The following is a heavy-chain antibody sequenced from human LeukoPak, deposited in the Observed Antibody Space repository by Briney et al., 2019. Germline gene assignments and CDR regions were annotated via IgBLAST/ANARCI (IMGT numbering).Heavy chain of an antibody. V-gene: IGHV4-4*07. J-gene: IGHJ6*03. Sequence: SETLSLTCTVSGGSISIYYWSWIRQPAGKGLEWIGRIYTSGSTNYNPSLKSRVTMSVDTSKNQFSLKLSSVTAADTAVYYCARDPGVLRFLDRYYYYYMDVWGKGTTVTVSS. CDR1: GGSISIYY. CDR3: ARDPGVLRFLDRYYYYYMDV. CDR2: IYTSGST. D-gene: IGHD3-3*01.